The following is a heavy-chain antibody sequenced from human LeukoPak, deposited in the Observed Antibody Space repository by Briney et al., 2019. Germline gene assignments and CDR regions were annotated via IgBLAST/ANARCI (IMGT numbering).Heavy chain of an antibody. CDR3: AKVDFSTVTTGSDY. CDR2: ISGSGGST. D-gene: IGHD4-17*01. CDR1: GFTFSSYA. V-gene: IGHV3-23*01. Sequence: GGSLRLSCAASGFTFSSYAMSWVRQAPGKGLEWVSAISGSGGSTYYADSVKGRFTISRDDSKTTLYLQMNSLRAEDTAVYYCAKVDFSTVTTGSDYWGQGTLVTVSS. J-gene: IGHJ4*02.